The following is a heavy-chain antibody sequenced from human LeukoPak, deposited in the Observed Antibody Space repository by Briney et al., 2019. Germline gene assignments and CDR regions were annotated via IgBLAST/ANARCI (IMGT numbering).Heavy chain of an antibody. D-gene: IGHD3-22*01. CDR2: IIPILGIP. V-gene: IGHV1-69*04. J-gene: IGHJ4*02. CDR3: ARGRSVDSNPDY. Sequence: GSSVKVSCKASGGTFSSYAISWVRQAPGQGLEWMGRIIPILGIPKYAQKFQGRVTITADKSTSTAYMELSSLRSEDTAVYYCARGRSVDSNPDYWGQGTLVTVSS. CDR1: GGTFSSYA.